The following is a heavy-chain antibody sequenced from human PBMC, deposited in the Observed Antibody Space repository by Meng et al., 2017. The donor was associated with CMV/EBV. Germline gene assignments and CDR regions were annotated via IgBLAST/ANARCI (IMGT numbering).Heavy chain of an antibody. CDR1: GDSVSSNSAA. CDR3: ARAGGYSSSWYFDY. Sequence: SETLSLTCAISGDSVSSNSAAWNWIRQSPSRGLEWLGRTYYRSKWYNDYAVSVKSRITINPDTSKNQLSLQLNSVTPEDTAVYYCARAGGYSSSWYFDYWGQGTLVTVSS. CDR2: TYYRSKWYN. J-gene: IGHJ4*02. V-gene: IGHV6-1*01. D-gene: IGHD6-13*01.